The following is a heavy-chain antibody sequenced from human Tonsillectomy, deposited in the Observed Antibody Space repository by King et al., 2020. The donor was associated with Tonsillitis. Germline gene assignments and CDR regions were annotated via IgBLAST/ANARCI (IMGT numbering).Heavy chain of an antibody. CDR3: ARDMYSGYLKPRVFDP. Sequence: QLVQSGSEVKKPGSSVIVSCKTSGYSFENFGVNWVRQAPRQGLEWMGWISGDNENTQYAQTFQGRLTLTTDSSTRTAFMDLRSLRSDDTAIYFCARDMYSGYLKPRVFDPWGQGTLVTVSS. J-gene: IGHJ5*02. CDR2: ISGDNENT. V-gene: IGHV1-18*04. D-gene: IGHD2-15*01. CDR1: GYSFENFG.